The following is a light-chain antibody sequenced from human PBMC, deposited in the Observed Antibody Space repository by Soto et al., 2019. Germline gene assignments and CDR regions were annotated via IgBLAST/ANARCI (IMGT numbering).Light chain of an antibody. CDR2: EVS. J-gene: IGLJ2*01. CDR1: SSDVGGYNY. V-gene: IGLV2-8*01. Sequence: QSALTQPPSASGSPGQSVTISCTGTSSDVGGYNYVSWYQQHPGKAPKLMIYEVSKRPSGVPDRFSGSKSGNTASLTVSGLQAEDEADYYCSSYAGSPHVLFGGGTKVTVL. CDR3: SSYAGSPHVL.